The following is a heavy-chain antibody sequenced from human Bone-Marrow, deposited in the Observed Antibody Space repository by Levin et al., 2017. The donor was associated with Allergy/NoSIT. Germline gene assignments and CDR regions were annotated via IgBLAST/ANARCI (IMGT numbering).Heavy chain of an antibody. Sequence: PSGGSLRLSCAASGFLFSDYGMHWVRQAPGKGLEWVAVIWYDGSSRYYGDSVKGRFTISRDNFKNSLYLEMNSLKAEDTAVYYCARGGRSGSYFGVDSWGQGTLVTVSS. CDR3: ARGGRSGSYFGVDS. CDR1: GFLFSDYG. V-gene: IGHV3-33*01. CDR2: IWYDGSSR. D-gene: IGHD3-10*01. J-gene: IGHJ4*02.